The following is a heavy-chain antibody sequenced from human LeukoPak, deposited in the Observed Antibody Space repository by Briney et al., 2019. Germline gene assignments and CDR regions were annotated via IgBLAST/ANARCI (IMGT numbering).Heavy chain of an antibody. CDR3: ATPGRGGNFYFDY. Sequence: GGSLRLSCAASGFTFSSYAMHWVRQAPGKGLEWVAVISYDGSNKYYADSVKGRFTISRDNSKNTLYLQMNSLRAEDTAVYYCATPGRGGNFYFDYWGQGTLVTVSS. D-gene: IGHD4-23*01. CDR1: GFTFSSYA. V-gene: IGHV3-30-3*01. J-gene: IGHJ4*02. CDR2: ISYDGSNK.